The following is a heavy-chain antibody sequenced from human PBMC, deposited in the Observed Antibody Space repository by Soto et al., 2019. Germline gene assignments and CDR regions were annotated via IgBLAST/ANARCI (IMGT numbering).Heavy chain of an antibody. J-gene: IGHJ5*02. CDR2: IYYSGST. D-gene: IGHD2-15*01. V-gene: IGHV4-31*03. Sequence: QVQLQESGPGLVKPSQTLSLTCTVSGGSISSGGYYWSWIRQHPGKGLEWIGYIYYSGSTYYNPSLKSRVTISVDTSKNQFSPKLSSVTAADTAVYYCARAPSYCSGGSCHESNWFDPWGQGTLVTVSS. CDR3: ARAPSYCSGGSCHESNWFDP. CDR1: GGSISSGGYY.